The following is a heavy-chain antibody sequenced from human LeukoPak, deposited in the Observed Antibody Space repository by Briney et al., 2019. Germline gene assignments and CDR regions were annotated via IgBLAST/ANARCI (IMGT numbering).Heavy chain of an antibody. CDR3: ARRSVTFSFDY. CDR2: VNPSSGDT. V-gene: IGHV1-46*01. J-gene: IGHJ4*02. D-gene: IGHD3-16*01. Sequence: ASVKVSCKASGGTFSSYAISWVRQAPGQGLEWMGVVNPSSGDTSYEQKFQGRVTMTRDTSTNTVYMELSSLRSEDTAVYYCARRSVTFSFDYWGQGTLVTVSS. CDR1: GGTFSSYA.